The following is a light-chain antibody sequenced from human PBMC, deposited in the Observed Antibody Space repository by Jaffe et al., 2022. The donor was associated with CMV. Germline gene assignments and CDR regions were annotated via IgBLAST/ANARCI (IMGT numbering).Light chain of an antibody. CDR3: QQYNSFPYT. CDR1: QSISTW. V-gene: IGKV1-5*03. Sequence: DIQMTQSPSTLSASVGDRVTITCRASQSISTWLAWYQQRPGKAPKLLISKASNLESGVPSRVSGSGYGTEFTLTISSLQPDDLATYYCQQYNSFPYTFGQGTKLEIK. J-gene: IGKJ2*01. CDR2: KAS.